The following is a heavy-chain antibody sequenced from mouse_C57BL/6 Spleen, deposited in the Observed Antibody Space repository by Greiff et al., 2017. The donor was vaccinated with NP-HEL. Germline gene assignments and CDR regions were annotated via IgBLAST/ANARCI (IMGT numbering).Heavy chain of an antibody. CDR1: GYTFTSYW. CDR3: ARAGYYGSSRDCFDY. V-gene: IGHV1-69*01. J-gene: IGHJ2*01. D-gene: IGHD1-1*01. Sequence: VQLQQSGAELVMPGASVKLSCKASGYTFTSYWMHWVKQRPGQGLEWIGEIDPSDSYTNYNQKFKGKSTLTVDKSSSTAYMQLSSLTSEDSAVYYCARAGYYGSSRDCFDYWGQGTTLTVSS. CDR2: IDPSDSYT.